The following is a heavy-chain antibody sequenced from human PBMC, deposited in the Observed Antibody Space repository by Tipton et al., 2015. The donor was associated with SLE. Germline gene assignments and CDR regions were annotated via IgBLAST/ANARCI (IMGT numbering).Heavy chain of an antibody. CDR1: GAPISSYY. Sequence: LRLSCSVSGAPISSYYWSWIRQPAGKTLEWIGRFYTTGTTSYNSSLKSRVTISIDTSKNQFALKVTSVTAADMAVYYCARVPSGSSNWRSNNFDSWGQGILVTVSS. D-gene: IGHD6-13*01. J-gene: IGHJ4*02. CDR3: ARVPSGSSNWRSNNFDS. CDR2: FYTTGTT. V-gene: IGHV4-4*07.